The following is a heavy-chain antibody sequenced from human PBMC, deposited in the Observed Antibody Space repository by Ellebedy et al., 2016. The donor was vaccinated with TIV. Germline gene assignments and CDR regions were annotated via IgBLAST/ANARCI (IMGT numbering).Heavy chain of an antibody. V-gene: IGHV4-59*01. D-gene: IGHD1-14*01. Sequence: SRXASGGTFSSYAISWIRQHPGKGLEWIGYIYYSGSTYYNPSLKSRVTISVDTSKNQFSLKLSSVTAADTAVYYCARARSMAGWGNHYYFDYWGQGTLVTVSS. CDR3: ARARSMAGWGNHYYFDY. CDR2: IYYSGST. CDR1: GGTFSSYA. J-gene: IGHJ4*02.